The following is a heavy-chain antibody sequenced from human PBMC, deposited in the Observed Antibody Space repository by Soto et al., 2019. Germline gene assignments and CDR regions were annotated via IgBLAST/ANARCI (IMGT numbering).Heavy chain of an antibody. V-gene: IGHV3-15*07. Sequence: GVSPRLSFAASGFTFSNAWMNWFRQALGKGLEWVGRIKSKTDGGTTDYAAPVKGRFTISRDDSKNTLYLQMNSLKTEDTAVYYCTTDELDYDYVWGIDYWGQRTLISVSS. J-gene: IGHJ4*02. CDR3: TTDELDYDYVWGIDY. CDR1: GFTFSNAW. CDR2: IKSKTDGGTT. D-gene: IGHD3-16*01.